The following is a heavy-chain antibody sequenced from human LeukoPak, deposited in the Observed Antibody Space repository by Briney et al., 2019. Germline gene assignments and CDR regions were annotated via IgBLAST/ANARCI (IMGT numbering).Heavy chain of an antibody. V-gene: IGHV4-59*01. Sequence: PSETLSLTCTVPGGSISSYYWSWIRQPPGKGLEWGGYIYYSGSTNYNPSLKSRVTISADTSKNQFSLKLSSVTAADTAVYYCARSPGYYYYYMDVWGKGTTVTVSS. CDR2: IYYSGST. J-gene: IGHJ6*03. CDR1: GGSISSYY. CDR3: ARSPGYYYYYMDV.